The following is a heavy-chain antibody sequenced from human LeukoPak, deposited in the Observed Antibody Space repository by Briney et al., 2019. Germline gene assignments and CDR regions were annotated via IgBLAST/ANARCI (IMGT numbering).Heavy chain of an antibody. D-gene: IGHD6-13*01. CDR1: GGSFSGYY. CDR2: INHSGST. Sequence: SETLSLTCAVCGGSFSGYYWSWIRQPPGKGLEWIGEINHSGSTNYNPSLKSRVSISVDSSKNQFSLKVSSVTAADTAVYYCARGSDTAAGLYWGQGTLVTVSS. J-gene: IGHJ4*02. CDR3: ARGSDTAAGLY. V-gene: IGHV4-34*01.